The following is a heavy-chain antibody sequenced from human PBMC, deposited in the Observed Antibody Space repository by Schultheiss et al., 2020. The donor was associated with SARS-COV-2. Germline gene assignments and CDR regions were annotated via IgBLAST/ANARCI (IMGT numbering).Heavy chain of an antibody. CDR2: ISSSSSYI. CDR3: ARADYSTTTCPSDY. J-gene: IGHJ4*02. Sequence: GGSLRLSCAASGFTFSSYAMSWVRQAPGKGLEWVSSISSSSSYIYYADSVKGRFTISRDNAKNSLYLQMNSLRAEDTAVYYCARADYSTTTCPSDYWGQGTLVTVSS. D-gene: IGHD2-2*01. V-gene: IGHV3-21*01. CDR1: GFTFSSYA.